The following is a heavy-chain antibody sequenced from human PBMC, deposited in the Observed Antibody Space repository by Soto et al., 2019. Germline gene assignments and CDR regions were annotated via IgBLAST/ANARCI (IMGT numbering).Heavy chain of an antibody. J-gene: IGHJ4*02. Sequence: QVQLVQSWAEVKQPVSSVKVSCKASGGTFSSYAISLVRQAPGQGLEWMGGIIPIFGTANYAQKFQGRVTITADKSTSTAYMELSSLRSEDTAVYYCARVHPDSSSWSHWGQGTLVTVSS. V-gene: IGHV1-69*06. CDR1: GGTFSSYA. D-gene: IGHD6-13*01. CDR2: IIPIFGTA. CDR3: ARVHPDSSSWSH.